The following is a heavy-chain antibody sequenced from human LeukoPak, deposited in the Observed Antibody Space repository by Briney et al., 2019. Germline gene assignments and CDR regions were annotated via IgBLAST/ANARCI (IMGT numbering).Heavy chain of an antibody. Sequence: SETLSLTCTVSGGSISSYYWSWIRQPPGKGLEWIGEINHSGSTNYNPSLKSRVTISVDTSKNQFSLKLSSVTAADTAVYYCARGISPWTGYYSYWGQGTLVTVSS. D-gene: IGHD3/OR15-3a*01. CDR2: INHSGST. CDR1: GGSISSYY. V-gene: IGHV4-34*01. CDR3: ARGISPWTGYYSY. J-gene: IGHJ4*02.